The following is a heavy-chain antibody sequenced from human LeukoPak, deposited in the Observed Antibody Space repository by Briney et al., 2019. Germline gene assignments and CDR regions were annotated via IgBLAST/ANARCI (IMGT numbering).Heavy chain of an antibody. V-gene: IGHV4-61*02. CDR1: GGSISSGSYY. CDR2: IYTSGST. J-gene: IGHJ4*02. D-gene: IGHD2-15*01. Sequence: SETLSLTCTVSGGSISSGSYYWSWIRQPAGKELEWIGRIYTSGSTNYNPSLKSRVTISVDTSKNQFSLKLSSVTAADTAVYYCARRRYCSGGSCYGGFWFDYWGQGTLVTVSS. CDR3: ARRRYCSGGSCYGGFWFDY.